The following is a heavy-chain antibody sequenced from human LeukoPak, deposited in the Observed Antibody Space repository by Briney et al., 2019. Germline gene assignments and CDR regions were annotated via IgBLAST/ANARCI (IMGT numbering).Heavy chain of an antibody. CDR2: ISSSSSYI. Sequence: GGSLRLSCAASGFTFSSYGMHWVRQAPGKGLEWVSSISSSSSYIYYADSVKGRFTISRDNAKNSLYLQMNSLRAEDTAVYYCARGPRTITIFGVVTSYYMDVWGKGTTVTVSS. D-gene: IGHD3-3*01. CDR3: ARGPRTITIFGVVTSYYMDV. J-gene: IGHJ6*03. CDR1: GFTFSSYG. V-gene: IGHV3-21*01.